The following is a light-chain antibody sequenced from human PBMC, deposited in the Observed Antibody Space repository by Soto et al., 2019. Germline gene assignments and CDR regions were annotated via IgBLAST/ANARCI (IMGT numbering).Light chain of an antibody. CDR1: QSISSW. CDR2: DAS. Sequence: DIQMTQSPSTLSASVGDRVTITCRASQSISSWLAWYQQKPGKAPKLLIYDASSLESGVPSRCSGSGSGTEFTLTMSSLQPDDFATYDCQQYNSYWRTFGQGTKVEIE. V-gene: IGKV1-5*01. J-gene: IGKJ1*01. CDR3: QQYNSYWRT.